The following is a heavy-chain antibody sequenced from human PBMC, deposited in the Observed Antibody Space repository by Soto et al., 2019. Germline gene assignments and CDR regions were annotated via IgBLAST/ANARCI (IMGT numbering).Heavy chain of an antibody. J-gene: IGHJ6*02. CDR1: GGSISSYY. V-gene: IGHV4-59*12. Sequence: SETLSLTCTVSGGSISSYYWSWIRQPPGKGLEWIGYIYYSGSTNYNPSLKSRVTISVDTSKTQFSLKLSSVTAADTAVYFCARDVAVPGRDYYYGMDVWGQGTTVTVSS. D-gene: IGHD6-19*01. CDR2: IYYSGST. CDR3: ARDVAVPGRDYYYGMDV.